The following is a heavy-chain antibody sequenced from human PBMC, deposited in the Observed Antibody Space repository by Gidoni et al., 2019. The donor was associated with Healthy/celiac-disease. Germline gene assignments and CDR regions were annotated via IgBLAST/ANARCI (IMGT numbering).Heavy chain of an antibody. D-gene: IGHD6-6*01. Sequence: QVQLQESGPGLVKPSQTLSLPCTVSGGSISSGDYYWSWLRQPPGQGLEWIGYIYYSGSTYYNPSLKSRVTISVDTAKNQFSLKLSSVTAADTAVYYCARERGGIAARPYYFDYWGQGTLVTVSS. CDR2: IYYSGST. CDR3: ARERGGIAARPYYFDY. CDR1: GGSISSGDYY. V-gene: IGHV4-30-4*01. J-gene: IGHJ4*02.